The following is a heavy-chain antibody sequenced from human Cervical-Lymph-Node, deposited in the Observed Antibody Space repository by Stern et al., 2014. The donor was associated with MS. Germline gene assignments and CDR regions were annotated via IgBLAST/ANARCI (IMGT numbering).Heavy chain of an antibody. CDR2: ISSGGSYI. J-gene: IGHJ4*02. D-gene: IGHD4-23*01. V-gene: IGHV3-21*01. CDR3: ARGRGGNYRYYFDY. CDR1: GFTFSSYS. Sequence: EVQLVESGGGLVKPGGSLRLSCAAFGFTFSSYSMNWVRQAPGKVLEWVASISSGGSYIYYADSLKGRFTLSSDHAKNSLYLLMNSLRAEDTAVYYCARGRGGNYRYYFDYWGQGTLVTVSS.